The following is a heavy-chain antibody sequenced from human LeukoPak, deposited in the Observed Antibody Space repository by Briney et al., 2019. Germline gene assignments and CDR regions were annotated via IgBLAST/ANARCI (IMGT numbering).Heavy chain of an antibody. V-gene: IGHV5-51*01. CDR3: ARPLRKQLGGGLGVGDAFDI. CDR2: IYPGDSDT. CDR1: GYSFTSYW. D-gene: IGHD6-13*01. Sequence: GESLKISCKGSGYSFTSYWIGWVRQMPGKGLEWMGIIYPGDSDTRYSPSFQGQVTISADKSISTAYLQWSSLKASDTAMYYCARPLRKQLGGGLGVGDAFDIWGQGTMVTVSS. J-gene: IGHJ3*02.